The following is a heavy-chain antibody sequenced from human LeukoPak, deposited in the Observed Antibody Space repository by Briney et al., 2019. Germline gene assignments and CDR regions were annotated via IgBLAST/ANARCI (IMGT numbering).Heavy chain of an antibody. CDR2: ISGSGGGT. CDR3: AKGSNNYPDNFDY. D-gene: IGHD1-1*01. CDR1: GFTFSTYA. Sequence: GGSLRLSCAASGFTFSTYAMNWVRQAPGKGLEWVSGISGSGGGTYYAESVKGRSTISRDNSKKTVSLQMNSLRAEDTAVYYCAKGSNNYPDNFDYWGQGTLVTVSS. V-gene: IGHV3-23*01. J-gene: IGHJ4*02.